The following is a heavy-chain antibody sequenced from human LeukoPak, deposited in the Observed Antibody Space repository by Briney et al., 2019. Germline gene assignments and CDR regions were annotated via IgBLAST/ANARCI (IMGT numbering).Heavy chain of an antibody. Sequence: PGGSLRLSCAASGFTFSSYAMSWVRQAPGKGLEWVSAISGSGGSTYYAGSVKGRFTISRDNSKNTLYLQMNSLRAEDTAVYYCAKDRPLWFGELTPLDYWGQGTLVTVSS. D-gene: IGHD3-10*01. CDR2: ISGSGGST. CDR1: GFTFSSYA. V-gene: IGHV3-23*01. CDR3: AKDRPLWFGELTPLDY. J-gene: IGHJ4*02.